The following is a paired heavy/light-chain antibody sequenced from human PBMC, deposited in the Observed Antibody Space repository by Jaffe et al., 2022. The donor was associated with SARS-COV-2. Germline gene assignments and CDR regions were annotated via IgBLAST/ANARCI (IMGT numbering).Heavy chain of an antibody. V-gene: IGHV4-39*01. CDR1: GGSISSSSYY. Sequence: QLQLQESGPGLVKPSETLSLTCTVSGGSISSSSYYWGWIRQPPGKGLEWIGSIYYSGSTYYNPSLKSRVTISVDTSKNQFSLKLSSVTAADTAVYYCARRSNNQSKYRRWAHFDYWGQGTLVTVSS. J-gene: IGHJ4*02. CDR2: IYYSGST. CDR3: ARRSNNQSKYRRWAHFDY. D-gene: IGHD1-20*01.
Light chain of an antibody. CDR3: MIWPSNALGV. Sequence: QPVLTQPPSSSASPGESARLTCTLPSDINVGSYNIYWYQQKPGSPPRYLLYYYSDSDKGQGSGVPSRFSGSKDASANTGILLISGLQSEDEADYYCMIWPSNALGVFGGGTKLTVL. CDR2: YYSDSDK. CDR1: SDINVGSYN. V-gene: IGLV5-37*01. J-gene: IGLJ3*02.